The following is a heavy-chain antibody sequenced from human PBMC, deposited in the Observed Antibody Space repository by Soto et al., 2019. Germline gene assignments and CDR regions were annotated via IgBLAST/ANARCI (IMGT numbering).Heavy chain of an antibody. Sequence: QVQLQESGPGLVKPSETLSLTCTVSGGSISSNDWWSLVRQTPGKGLEWIGEIYHSGSTNYNPSLKSRVTLSLDKSKNHFSLSLNFVTAADTAVYYCARREGDCRGGSCPYYHDWGQGTLVTASS. CDR1: GGSISSNDW. V-gene: IGHV4-4*02. CDR2: IYHSGST. D-gene: IGHD2-15*01. J-gene: IGHJ4*02. CDR3: ARREGDCRGGSCPYYHD.